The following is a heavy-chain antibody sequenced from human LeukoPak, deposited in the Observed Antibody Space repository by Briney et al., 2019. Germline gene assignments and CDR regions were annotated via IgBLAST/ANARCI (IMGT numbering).Heavy chain of an antibody. V-gene: IGHV7-4-1*02. CDR3: TRSFPFAH. D-gene: IGHD1-26*01. J-gene: IGHJ4*02. CDR1: GYTFTTYS. Sequence: ASVKVSCKASGYTFTTYSINWVRQAPGQGLECMGLINTNTGNPTYAQDFTGRFAFSLDASVNTAYLQISSLKAEDTAVYYCTRSFPFAHWGQGTLITVSS. CDR2: INTNTGNP.